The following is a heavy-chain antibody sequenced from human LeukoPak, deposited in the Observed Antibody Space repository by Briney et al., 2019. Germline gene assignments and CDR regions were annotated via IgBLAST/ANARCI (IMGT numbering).Heavy chain of an antibody. CDR1: GFTFSNYW. D-gene: IGHD5-12*01. CDR2: INQDGSEE. J-gene: IGHJ4*02. CDR3: VRDGGVSGYDLLDY. Sequence: PGGSLRLSCAASGFTFSNYWMTWVRQAPGKGLEWVAHINQDGSEEHYMDSAKARFTTSRDNTKNSLSLQMNSLRAEDTAVYYCVRDGGVSGYDLLDYWGQGTLVTVSS. V-gene: IGHV3-7*01.